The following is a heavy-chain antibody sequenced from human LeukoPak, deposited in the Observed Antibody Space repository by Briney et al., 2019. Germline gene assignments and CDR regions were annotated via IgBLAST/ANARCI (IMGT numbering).Heavy chain of an antibody. CDR3: ARELLVYDSSGYYDY. V-gene: IGHV3-9*01. Sequence: GGSLRLSCAASGFTFDDYAMHWVRQAPGKGLEWVSGISWNSGSIGYADSVKGRFTISRDNAKNSLYLQMNSLRAEDTAVYYCARELLVYDSSGYYDYWGQGTLVTVSS. J-gene: IGHJ4*02. D-gene: IGHD3-22*01. CDR2: ISWNSGSI. CDR1: GFTFDDYA.